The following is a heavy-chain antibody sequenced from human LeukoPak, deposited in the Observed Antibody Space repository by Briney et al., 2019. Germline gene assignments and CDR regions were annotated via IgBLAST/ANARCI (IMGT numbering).Heavy chain of an antibody. CDR3: ARTSLVTTFDP. J-gene: IGHJ5*02. V-gene: IGHV4-59*11. CDR1: GGSISSHY. Sequence: PSETLSLTCTVSGGSISSHYWSWIRQPPGKGLEWIGYIYYSGSTNYNPSLKSRVTISVDTSKNQFSLKLSSVTAANTAVYYCARTSLVTTFDPWGQGTLVTVSS. CDR2: IYYSGST. D-gene: IGHD4-17*01.